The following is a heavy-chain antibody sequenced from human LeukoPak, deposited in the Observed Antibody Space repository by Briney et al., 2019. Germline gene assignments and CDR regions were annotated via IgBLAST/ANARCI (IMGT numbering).Heavy chain of an antibody. D-gene: IGHD2-15*01. J-gene: IGHJ4*02. CDR2: IKQDGSEK. CDR3: ASSRCSGGSCYDY. CDR1: GFTFSSYW. Sequence: GGSLRLSCAASGFTFSSYWMSWVRQAPGKGLEWVANIKQDGSEKYYVDSVKGRFTISRDNAKNSLYLQMNSLRAEDTAVYYCASSRCSGGSCYDYWGQGTLVTVSS. V-gene: IGHV3-7*01.